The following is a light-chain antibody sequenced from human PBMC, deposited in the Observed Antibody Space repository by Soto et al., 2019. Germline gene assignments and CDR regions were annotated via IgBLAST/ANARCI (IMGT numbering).Light chain of an antibody. CDR2: DAS. J-gene: IGKJ1*01. CDR3: QQYNTWPPT. CDR1: QSVSSK. V-gene: IGKV3-15*01. Sequence: EIVMTQSPATLSVSPGERVTLSCRAGQSVSSKLAWYQQKPGQAPRLLIYDASTRAPGIPARFSGSGSGTEFTLTISSLQAEDFAVYCCQQYNTWPPTFGQGTKVEIE.